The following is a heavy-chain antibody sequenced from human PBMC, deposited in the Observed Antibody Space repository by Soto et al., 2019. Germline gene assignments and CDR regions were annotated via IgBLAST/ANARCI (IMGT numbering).Heavy chain of an antibody. V-gene: IGHV4-30-4*01. CDR2: IYYSGST. CDR3: ARGPHYGDYRTFDY. Sequence: PSETLSLTCTVSGGSISSGDYYWSWIRQPPGKGLEWIGYIYYSGSTYYNPSLKSRVTISVDTSKNQFSLKLSSVTAADTAVYYCARGPHYGDYRTFDYWGQGTLVTVSS. CDR1: GGSISSGDYY. J-gene: IGHJ4*02. D-gene: IGHD4-17*01.